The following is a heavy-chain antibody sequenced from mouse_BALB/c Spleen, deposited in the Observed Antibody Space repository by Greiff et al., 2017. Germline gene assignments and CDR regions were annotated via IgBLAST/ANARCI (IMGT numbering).Heavy chain of an antibody. CDR1: GFSLTSYG. D-gene: IGHD1-1*01. CDR3: ARPYYYGKGAMDY. V-gene: IGHV2-2*02. CDR2: IWSGGST. J-gene: IGHJ4*01. Sequence: VKLQESGPGLVQPSQSLSITCTVSGFSLTSYGVHWVRQSPGKGLEWLGVIWSGGSTDYNAAFISRLSISKDNSKSQVFFKMNSLQANDTAIYYCARPYYYGKGAMDYWGQGTSVTVSS.